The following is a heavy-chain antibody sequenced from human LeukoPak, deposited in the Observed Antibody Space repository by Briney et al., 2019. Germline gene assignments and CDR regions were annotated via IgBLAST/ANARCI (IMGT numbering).Heavy chain of an antibody. CDR2: ISSSGGST. V-gene: IGHV3-23*01. CDR3: AKNPLRAAPDFFDY. D-gene: IGHD6-13*01. CDR1: GFTLRSYG. Sequence: GGTLRLSCAASGFTLRSYGMSWVRQAPGKGLEWVSGISSSGGSTSYADSVKGRFTVSRDNSNNTVYLQMNSLRAEDTALYYCAKNPLRAAPDFFDYWGQGTLVTVSS. J-gene: IGHJ4*02.